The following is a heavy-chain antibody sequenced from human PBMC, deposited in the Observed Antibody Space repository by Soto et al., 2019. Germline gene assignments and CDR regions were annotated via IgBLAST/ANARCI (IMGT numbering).Heavy chain of an antibody. D-gene: IGHD4-17*01. CDR2: IIPIFGTA. J-gene: IGHJ6*02. Sequence: SVKVSCKASGGTFSSYAISWVRQAPGQGLEWMGGIIPIFGTANYAQKFQGRVTITADESTSTAYMELSSLRSEDTAVYYCARGSLSTVTTYGYYYYGMDGWGQGPTVTVSS. CDR3: ARGSLSTVTTYGYYYYGMDG. CDR1: GGTFSSYA. V-gene: IGHV1-69*13.